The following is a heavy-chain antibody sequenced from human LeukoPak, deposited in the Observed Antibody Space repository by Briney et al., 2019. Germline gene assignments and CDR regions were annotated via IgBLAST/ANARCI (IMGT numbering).Heavy chain of an antibody. J-gene: IGHJ4*02. D-gene: IGHD2-21*01. Sequence: KSGGSLRLSCAVSGFTFSSYVMTWVRRVPGKGLEWVSGISGSGGRTYYADSVKGRFTISRDNSKNTVYLQVNSLRAEDTAVYYCTKDGGYCGGDCYLGPYDYWGQGTLVTVSS. CDR2: ISGSGGRT. V-gene: IGHV3-23*01. CDR1: GFTFSSYV. CDR3: TKDGGYCGGDCYLGPYDY.